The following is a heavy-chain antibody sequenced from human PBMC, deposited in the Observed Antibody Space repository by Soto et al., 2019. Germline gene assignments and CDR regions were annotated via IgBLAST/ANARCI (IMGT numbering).Heavy chain of an antibody. J-gene: IGHJ6*03. CDR2: IYSGGST. Sequence: GGSLRLSCAASGFTVSSNYMSWVRQAPGKGLEWVSLIYSGGSTSYADSVKGRFTISRDNSKNTLFLQMNSLRVEDTAVYYCARGNSYYYYMDVWGKGTTVTVSS. V-gene: IGHV3-66*01. CDR1: GFTVSSNY. CDR3: ARGNSYYYYMDV.